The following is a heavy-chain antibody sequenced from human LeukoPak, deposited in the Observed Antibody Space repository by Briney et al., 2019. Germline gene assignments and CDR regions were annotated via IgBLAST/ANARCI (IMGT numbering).Heavy chain of an antibody. D-gene: IGHD3-3*01. CDR2: ISSSSSYI. J-gene: IGHJ6*03. Sequence: GGSLRLSCAASGFTFSSYSMNWVRQAPGKGLEWVSSISSSSSYIYCADSVKGRFTISRDNAKNSLYLQMNSLRAEDTAVYYCARDTYYDFWSYYMDVWGKGTTVTVSS. CDR3: ARDTYYDFWSYYMDV. V-gene: IGHV3-21*01. CDR1: GFTFSSYS.